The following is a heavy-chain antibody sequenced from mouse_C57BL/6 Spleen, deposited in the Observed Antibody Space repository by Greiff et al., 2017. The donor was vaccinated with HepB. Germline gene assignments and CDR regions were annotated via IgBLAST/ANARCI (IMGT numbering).Heavy chain of an antibody. J-gene: IGHJ4*01. V-gene: IGHV1-69*01. Sequence: VQLQQPGAELVMPGASVKLSCKASGYTFTSYWMHWVKQRPGQGLEWIGEIDPSDSYTNYNQKFKGKSTLTVDKSSSTAYMQLSSLTSEDSAVYYCARGGIYDGNHYAMDYWGQGTSVTVSS. CDR3: ARGGIYDGNHYAMDY. CDR2: IDPSDSYT. CDR1: GYTFTSYW. D-gene: IGHD2-1*01.